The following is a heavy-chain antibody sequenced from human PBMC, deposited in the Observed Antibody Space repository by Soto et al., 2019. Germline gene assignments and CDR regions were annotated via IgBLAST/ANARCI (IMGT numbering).Heavy chain of an antibody. Sequence: ASVKVSCKASGYTFTGYYMHWVRQAPGQGLEWMGWINPNSGGTNYAQKFQGWVTMTRDTYISTAYMELSRLRSDDTAVYYCARGYCSGGSCYSERFFDYWGQGTLVTVSS. CDR3: ARGYCSGGSCYSERFFDY. V-gene: IGHV1-2*04. CDR1: GYTFTGYY. D-gene: IGHD2-15*01. J-gene: IGHJ4*02. CDR2: INPNSGGT.